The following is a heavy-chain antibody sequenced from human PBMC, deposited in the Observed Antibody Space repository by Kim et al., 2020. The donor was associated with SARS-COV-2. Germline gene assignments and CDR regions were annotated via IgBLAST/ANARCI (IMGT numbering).Heavy chain of an antibody. J-gene: IGHJ4*02. V-gene: IGHV4-39*01. Sequence: YHHPSLKSRVTISVDTSKNQFSLKLSSVTAADTAVYYCARHSRGYSPLDYWGQGTLVTVSS. D-gene: IGHD5-12*01. CDR3: ARHSRGYSPLDY.